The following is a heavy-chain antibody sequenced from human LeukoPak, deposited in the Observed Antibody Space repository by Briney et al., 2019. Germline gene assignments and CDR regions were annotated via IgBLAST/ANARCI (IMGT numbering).Heavy chain of an antibody. CDR2: ISGSGDST. CDR3: AKDRIASPPQGRFDP. V-gene: IGHV3-23*01. J-gene: IGHJ5*02. D-gene: IGHD6-6*01. CDR1: GFTVSSNY. Sequence: RGSLRLSCAASGFTVSSNYMSWVRQAPGKGLEWVSAISGSGDSTYYADSVKGRFTISRDNSQNTLYLQMNSLGAEDTAIYYCAKDRIASPPQGRFDPWGQGTLVTVSS.